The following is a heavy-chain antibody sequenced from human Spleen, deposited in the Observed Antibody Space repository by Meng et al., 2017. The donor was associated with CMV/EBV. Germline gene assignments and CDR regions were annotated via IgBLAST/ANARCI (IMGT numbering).Heavy chain of an antibody. CDR3: ARAGIAARRGGVDY. J-gene: IGHJ4*02. Sequence: AVGGGSFSGYCWSWIRQPPGKGLEWIGEINHSGSTNYNPSLKSRVTISVDTSKNQFSLKLSSVTAADTAVYYCARAGIAARRGGVDYWGQGTLVTVSS. D-gene: IGHD6-6*01. CDR1: GGSFSGYC. CDR2: INHSGST. V-gene: IGHV4-34*01.